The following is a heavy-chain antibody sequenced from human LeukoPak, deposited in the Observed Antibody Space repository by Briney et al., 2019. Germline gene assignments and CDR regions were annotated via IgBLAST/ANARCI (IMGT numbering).Heavy chain of an antibody. CDR2: IYYSGST. CDR1: GGSISSYY. D-gene: IGHD4-17*01. J-gene: IGHJ6*02. V-gene: IGHV4-59*08. CDR3: ARGPDYGDYYYYGMDV. Sequence: PSETLSLTCTVSGGSISSYYWSWIRQPPGKGPEWIGYIYYSGSTNYNPSLKSRVTISVDTSKNQFSLKLSSVTAADTAVYYCARGPDYGDYYYYGMDVWGQGTTVTVSS.